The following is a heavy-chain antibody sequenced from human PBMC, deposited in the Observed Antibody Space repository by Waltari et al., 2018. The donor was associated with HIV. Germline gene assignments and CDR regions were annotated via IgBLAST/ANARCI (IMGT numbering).Heavy chain of an antibody. CDR2: IIPLFGTA. Sequence: QVQLMQSGAEVKKPGSSVKVSCKASGGSFSSYTINWVRQAPGQGLEWMGGIIPLFGTANYAQKFQGRVTITAEESTSTTYMELRSLRSEDTAVYYCARGSGDGGGYSPPFNYWGQGTLVTVSS. CDR3: ARGSGDGGGYSPPFNY. CDR1: GGSFSSYT. J-gene: IGHJ4*02. V-gene: IGHV1-69*01. D-gene: IGHD3-22*01.